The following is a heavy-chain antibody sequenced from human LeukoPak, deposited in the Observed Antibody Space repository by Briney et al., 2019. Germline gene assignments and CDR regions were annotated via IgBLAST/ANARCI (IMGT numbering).Heavy chain of an antibody. CDR1: GVIVSSNY. V-gene: IGHV3-53*01. J-gene: IGHJ6*03. CDR3: ARRPRDYYYMDV. D-gene: IGHD3-10*01. Sequence: PGGSLRLSRAASGVIVSSNYMGWVRPSPGEGVGWISFIYNRRSPPSAESAKGQFTISRDNSKITLYLHMNHRRAEDTAVYYCARRPRDYYYMDVWGKGTTVTVSS. CDR2: IYNRRSP.